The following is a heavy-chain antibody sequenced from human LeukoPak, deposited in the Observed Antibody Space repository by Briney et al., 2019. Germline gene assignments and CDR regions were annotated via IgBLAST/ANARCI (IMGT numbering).Heavy chain of an antibody. CDR2: INPNSGGT. V-gene: IGHV1-2*02. CDR1: GYTFTSYG. CDR3: ARVRRVVAATQLFDY. D-gene: IGHD2-15*01. Sequence: GASVKVSCKASGYTFTSYGISWVRQAPGQGLEWMGWINPNSGGTNYAQKFQGRVTMTRDTSISTAYMELSRLRSDDTAVYYCARVRRVVAATQLFDYWGQGTLVTVSS. J-gene: IGHJ4*02.